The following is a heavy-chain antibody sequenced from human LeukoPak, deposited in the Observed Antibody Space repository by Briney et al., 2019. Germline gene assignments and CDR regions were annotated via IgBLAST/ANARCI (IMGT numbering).Heavy chain of an antibody. CDR1: GGSISSYY. V-gene: IGHV4-59*06. J-gene: IGHJ4*02. CDR3: ARAPYGATYGSGSYYDY. Sequence: SETLSLTCTVSGGSISSYYWSWIRQHPGKGLEWIGYIYYSGSTYYNPSLKSRVTISVDTSKNQFSLELSSVTAADTAVYYCARAPYGATYGSGSYYDYWGQGTLVTVSS. D-gene: IGHD3-10*01. CDR2: IYYSGST.